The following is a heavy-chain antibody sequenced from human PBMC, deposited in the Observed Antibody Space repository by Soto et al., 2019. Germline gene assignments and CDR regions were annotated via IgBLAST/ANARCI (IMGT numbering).Heavy chain of an antibody. CDR3: ARDFPIAQWLSTDAFDI. Sequence: EVQLVESGGGLVQPGGSLRLSCAASGFTFSSYSMNWVRQAPGKGLEWVSYISSSSSTIYYADSVKGRFTISRDNAKNALYLQMNSLRDEDTAVYYCARDFPIAQWLSTDAFDIWGKGTMVTVSS. V-gene: IGHV3-48*02. J-gene: IGHJ3*02. D-gene: IGHD6-19*01. CDR1: GFTFSSYS. CDR2: ISSSSSTI.